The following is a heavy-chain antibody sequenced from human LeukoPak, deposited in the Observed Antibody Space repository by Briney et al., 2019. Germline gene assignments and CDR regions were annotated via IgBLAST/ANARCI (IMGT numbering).Heavy chain of an antibody. CDR1: GGSITTYY. D-gene: IGHD3-22*01. Sequence: SETLSLTCTVSGGSITTYYRSWIRQPPGKGLEWIGYIHHSGVSNQSPSLKSRVTISIDTSKNQFSLKLSSVTAADTAVYYCARHPVYYDSSGYYYWGQGTLVTVSS. CDR2: IHHSGVS. CDR3: ARHPVYYDSSGYYY. J-gene: IGHJ4*02. V-gene: IGHV4-59*08.